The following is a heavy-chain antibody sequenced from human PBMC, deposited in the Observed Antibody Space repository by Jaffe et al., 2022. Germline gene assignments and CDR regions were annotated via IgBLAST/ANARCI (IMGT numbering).Heavy chain of an antibody. Sequence: QVQLQESGPGLVKPSQTLSLTCTVSGGSISSGSYYWSWIRQPAGKGLEWIGRIYTSGSTNYNPSLKSRVTISVDTSKNQFSLKLSSVTAADTAVYYCASNGYSYGDRVYAFDIWGQGTMVTVSS. CDR1: GGSISSGSYY. J-gene: IGHJ3*02. CDR2: IYTSGST. V-gene: IGHV4-61*02. D-gene: IGHD5-18*01. CDR3: ASNGYSYGDRVYAFDI.